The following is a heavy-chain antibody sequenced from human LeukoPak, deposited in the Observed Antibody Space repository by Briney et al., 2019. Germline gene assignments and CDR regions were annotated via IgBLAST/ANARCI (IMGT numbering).Heavy chain of an antibody. D-gene: IGHD6-13*01. CDR2: ISSSSTYI. Sequence: PGGSLRLSCAASGFTFSSYSMNWVRQAPGKGLEWVSSISSSSTYIYYADSVKGRFTISRENAKNSLYLQMNSLRAEDTAVYYCARDRGIAAAGSSDYWGQGTLVTVSS. V-gene: IGHV3-21*01. J-gene: IGHJ4*02. CDR1: GFTFSSYS. CDR3: ARDRGIAAAGSSDY.